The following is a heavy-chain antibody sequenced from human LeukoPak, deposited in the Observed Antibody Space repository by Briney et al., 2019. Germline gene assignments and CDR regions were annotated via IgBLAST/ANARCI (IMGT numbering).Heavy chain of an antibody. V-gene: IGHV1-2*02. J-gene: IGHJ5*02. CDR1: GYTFTGYY. Sequence: ASVKVSCKASGYTFTGYYMHWVRQAPGQGLEWMGWINPNSGGTNYAQKFQGRVTMTRDTSISTAYMELSRLRSDDTAVYYCARDQGLNYYDRSGYGWFDPWGQGTLVTVSS. CDR2: INPNSGGT. CDR3: ARDQGLNYYDRSGYGWFDP. D-gene: IGHD3-22*01.